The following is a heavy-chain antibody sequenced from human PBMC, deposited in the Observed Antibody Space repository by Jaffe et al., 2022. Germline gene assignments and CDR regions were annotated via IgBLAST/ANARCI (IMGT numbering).Heavy chain of an antibody. CDR3: ARDLPRGYYGSGSYYKGYYYYMDV. CDR2: INHSGST. V-gene: IGHV4-34*01. D-gene: IGHD3-10*01. Sequence: QVQLQQWGAGLLKPSETLSLTCAVYGGSFSGYYWSWIRQPPGKGLEWIGEINHSGSTNYNPSLKSRVTISVDTSKNQFSLKLSSVTAADTAVYYCARDLPRGYYGSGSYYKGYYYYMDVWGKGTTVTVSS. J-gene: IGHJ6*03. CDR1: GGSFSGYY.